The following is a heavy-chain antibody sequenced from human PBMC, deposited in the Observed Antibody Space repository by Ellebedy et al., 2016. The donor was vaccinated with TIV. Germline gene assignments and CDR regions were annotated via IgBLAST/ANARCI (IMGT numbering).Heavy chain of an antibody. CDR3: ARGIPATLLEWLYWGGGGEVDY. Sequence: GGSLRLXXAASGFTFSSYAMSWVRQAPGKGLEWVSAISGSGGSTYYADSVKGRFTISRDNAKNSLYLQMNSLRAEDTAVYYCARGIPATLLEWLYWGGGGEVDYWGQGTLVTVSS. CDR2: ISGSGGST. CDR1: GFTFSSYA. J-gene: IGHJ4*02. V-gene: IGHV3-23*01. D-gene: IGHD3-3*01.